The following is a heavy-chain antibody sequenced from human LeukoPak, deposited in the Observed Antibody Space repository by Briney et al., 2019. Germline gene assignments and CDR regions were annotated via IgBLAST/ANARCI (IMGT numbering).Heavy chain of an antibody. CDR1: GFTFTSYC. D-gene: IGHD3-10*01. Sequence: GGSLRLSCAASGFTFTSYCMSWVRQAPGKGLEWVSGTSDRGDYTYYAGFVKGRFTISRDNSKNTLFLQMNSLRAEDTALYFSAKKAHYKGTYPLDYWGQGTLVTFSS. CDR3: AKKAHYKGTYPLDY. V-gene: IGHV3-23*01. CDR2: TSDRGDYT. J-gene: IGHJ4*02.